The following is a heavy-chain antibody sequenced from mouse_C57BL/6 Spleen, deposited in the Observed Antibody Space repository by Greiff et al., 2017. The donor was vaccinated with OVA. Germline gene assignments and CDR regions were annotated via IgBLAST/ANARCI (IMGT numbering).Heavy chain of an antibody. CDR3: ARHPTGTIYAMDY. Sequence: EVKLVESGGDLVKPGGSLKLSCAASGFTFSSYGMSWVRQTPDKRLEWVATISSGGSYTYYPDSVKGRFTISRDNAKNTLYLQMSSLKSEDTAMYYCARHPTGTIYAMDYWGQGTSVTVSS. J-gene: IGHJ4*01. V-gene: IGHV5-6*01. CDR1: GFTFSSYG. CDR2: ISSGGSYT. D-gene: IGHD4-1*02.